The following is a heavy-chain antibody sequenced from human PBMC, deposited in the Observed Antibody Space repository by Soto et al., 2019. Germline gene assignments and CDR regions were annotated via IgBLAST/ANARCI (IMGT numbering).Heavy chain of an antibody. V-gene: IGHV5-51*01. J-gene: IGHJ4*02. D-gene: IGHD1-26*01. Sequence: EVQLVQSGAEVKKPGESLKISCKGSGYSFTSYWIGWVRQMPGKGLEWMGIIYPGDSDTRYSPSFQDQVTISADKSSSTAYLQWSSLKASYTAMYYCARHPHQHAISGSQVDYWGQGTLVTVSS. CDR1: GYSFTSYW. CDR3: ARHPHQHAISGSQVDY. CDR2: IYPGDSDT.